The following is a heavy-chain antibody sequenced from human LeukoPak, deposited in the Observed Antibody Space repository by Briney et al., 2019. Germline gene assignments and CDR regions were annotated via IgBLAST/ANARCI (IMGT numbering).Heavy chain of an antibody. CDR1: GFTFTTYC. CDR2: INQDGTEK. Sequence: GGSLRLSCAVSGFTFTTYCMSWVRQLPGKGLEWVANINQDGTEKYYVDSVKGRFTISRDNAKNSLDLQMNSLRVEDTGIYYCVKVAKYYYGSETYYFFEHWGQGTPVAASS. D-gene: IGHD3-10*01. V-gene: IGHV3-7*01. CDR3: VKVAKYYYGSETYYFFEH. J-gene: IGHJ4*02.